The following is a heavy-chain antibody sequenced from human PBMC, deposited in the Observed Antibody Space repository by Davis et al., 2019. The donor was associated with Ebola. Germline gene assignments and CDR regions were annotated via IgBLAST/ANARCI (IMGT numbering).Heavy chain of an antibody. Sequence: PGGSLRLSCAASGFTFSSYWMNWVRQAPGKGLEWVANIKQDGSEKYYVDSVKGRFTISRANAKNSLYLQMNSLRAEDTAVYYCARLGGYGDSYGMDVWGQGTTVTVSS. CDR2: IKQDGSEK. D-gene: IGHD4-17*01. CDR1: GFTFSSYW. CDR3: ARLGGYGDSYGMDV. J-gene: IGHJ6*02. V-gene: IGHV3-7*01.